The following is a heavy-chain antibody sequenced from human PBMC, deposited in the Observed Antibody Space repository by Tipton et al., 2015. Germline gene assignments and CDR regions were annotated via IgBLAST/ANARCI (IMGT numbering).Heavy chain of an antibody. J-gene: IGHJ4*02. CDR1: GYIFTSFW. D-gene: IGHD1-26*01. CDR3: VRRARRVGPHSSPSSFDY. CDR2: IYPGDSET. Sequence: QLVQSGAEVKKPGESLKISCKGSGYIFTSFWIGWVRQMPGKGLEWMGTIYPGDSETRSNPSFQGQVTISADKSITTAYLQWRSLKASAPAMYYCVRRARRVGPHSSPSSFDYWGQGTLVPVSS. V-gene: IGHV5-51*01.